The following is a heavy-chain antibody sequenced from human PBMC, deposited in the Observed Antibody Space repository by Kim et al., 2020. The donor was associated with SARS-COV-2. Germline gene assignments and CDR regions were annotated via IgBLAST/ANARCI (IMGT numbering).Heavy chain of an antibody. CDR2: ISSSTGYT. V-gene: IGHV3-11*05. D-gene: IGHD6-13*01. CDR3: ARVPVGSSSWYSFDY. Sequence: GGSLRLSWAASGFTFSDYYMTWIRQAPGRGLEWISYISSSTGYTHYADSLKGRFTISRDNAKNSLYLQLNSLRAEDTAVYYCARVPVGSSSWYSFDYWGRGTLVTVSS. J-gene: IGHJ4*02. CDR1: GFTFSDYY.